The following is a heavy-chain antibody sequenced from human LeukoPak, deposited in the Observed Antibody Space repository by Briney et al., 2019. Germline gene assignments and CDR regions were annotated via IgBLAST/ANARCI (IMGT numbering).Heavy chain of an antibody. CDR1: GFTFGDYY. D-gene: IGHD2-2*01. Sequence: GGSLRLSCAASGFTFGDYYRSWIRQAPGKGLGWFSYISSSGSTIYYADSVKGRFTISRDNAKNSLYLQMNSLRAEDTAVYYCARHGQCSSTSCYTYDFDYWGQGTLVTVSS. CDR2: ISSSGSTI. V-gene: IGHV3-11*01. CDR3: ARHGQCSSTSCYTYDFDY. J-gene: IGHJ4*02.